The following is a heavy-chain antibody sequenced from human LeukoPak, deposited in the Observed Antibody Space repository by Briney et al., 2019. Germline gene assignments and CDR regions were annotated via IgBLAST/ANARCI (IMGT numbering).Heavy chain of an antibody. V-gene: IGHV1-69*05. CDR2: IIPIFGTA. D-gene: IGHD4-17*01. J-gene: IGHJ4*02. CDR3: ARGGYGDYVFDY. Sequence: GASVKASCKASGGTFSSYAISWVRQAPGQGLEWMGGIIPIFGTANYAQKFQGRVTITTDESTSTAYMELSSLRSEDTAVYYCARGGYGDYVFDYWGQGTLVTVSS. CDR1: GGTFSSYA.